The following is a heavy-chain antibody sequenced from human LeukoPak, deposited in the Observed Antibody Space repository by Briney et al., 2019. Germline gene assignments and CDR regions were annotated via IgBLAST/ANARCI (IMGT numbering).Heavy chain of an antibody. V-gene: IGHV1-46*01. CDR3: ATTGEPQGWDY. CDR1: GYTFTSYY. Sequence: ASVKVSCKASGYTFTSYYMRWVRQALGQGLEWMGIINPSGGSTSYAQKLQGRVTMTRDTSTSTVYMELSSLRSDETAVYYCATTGEPQGWDYWGERTLVTVSS. CDR2: INPSGGST. D-gene: IGHD1-26*01. J-gene: IGHJ4*02.